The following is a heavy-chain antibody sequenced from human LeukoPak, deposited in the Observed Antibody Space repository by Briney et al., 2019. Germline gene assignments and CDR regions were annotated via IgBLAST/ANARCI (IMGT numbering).Heavy chain of an antibody. CDR2: INWNGGNT. Sequence: GGSLRLSCAASGFTFSDYYMSWIRQAPGKGLEWVSGINWNGGNTGYADSVKGRFTISRDNAKNSLYLQMNSLRAEDTALYYCARGQDIAVVPAAFDFWGQGTLVTVSS. V-gene: IGHV3-20*04. CDR1: GFTFSDYY. J-gene: IGHJ4*02. D-gene: IGHD2-2*01. CDR3: ARGQDIAVVPAAFDF.